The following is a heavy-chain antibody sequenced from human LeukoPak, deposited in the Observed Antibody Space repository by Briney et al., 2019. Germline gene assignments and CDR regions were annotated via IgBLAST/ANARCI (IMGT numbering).Heavy chain of an antibody. CDR1: GGTFSSYA. J-gene: IGHJ3*02. V-gene: IGHV1-69*01. CDR2: IIPIFGTA. D-gene: IGHD3-16*01. Sequence: SVKVSCKASGGTFSSYAISWVRQAPGQGLEWMGGIIPIFGTANYAQKFQGRVTITADESTSTAYMELSSLRSEDTAVYYCARDRTTYGRWAFDIWGQGTMVTVSS. CDR3: ARDRTTYGRWAFDI.